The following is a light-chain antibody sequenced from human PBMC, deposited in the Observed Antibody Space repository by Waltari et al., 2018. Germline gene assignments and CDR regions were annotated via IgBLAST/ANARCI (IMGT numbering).Light chain of an antibody. V-gene: IGKV1-39*01. CDR2: TAS. Sequence: DIQMTQSPSSLSASVGDRVSITCRASQNIDVYLYWYQQKPGKAPKLLIYTASSLQSGVPSRFRGSGSGTDFTLTITSLQPEDFATYYCQQSYSNSYTFGQGTKLEI. J-gene: IGKJ2*01. CDR3: QQSYSNSYT. CDR1: QNIDVY.